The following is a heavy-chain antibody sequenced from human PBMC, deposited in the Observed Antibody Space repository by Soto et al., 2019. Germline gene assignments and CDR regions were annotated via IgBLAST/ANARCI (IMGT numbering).Heavy chain of an antibody. CDR3: ARHGSGTYYPIDY. Sequence: SETLSLTCAVYGGSFSGYYWSWIRQPPGKGLEWIGEINHSGSTNYNPSLKSRVTISVDTSKSQFSLKLSSVTAADTAVYFCARHGSGTYYPIDYWGQGTLVTVSS. D-gene: IGHD3-10*01. CDR2: INHSGST. V-gene: IGHV4-34*01. J-gene: IGHJ4*02. CDR1: GGSFSGYY.